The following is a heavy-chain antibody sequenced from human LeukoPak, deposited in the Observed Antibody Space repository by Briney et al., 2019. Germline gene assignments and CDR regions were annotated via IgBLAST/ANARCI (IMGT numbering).Heavy chain of an antibody. CDR1: GFTFDDYA. CDR2: ISWDGGST. CDR3: VKDSGSYFAFADY. D-gene: IGHD1-26*01. J-gene: IGHJ4*02. Sequence: PGGSLRLSCAASGFTFDDYAMHLVRQAPGMGLEWVSLISWDGGSTYYADSVKGRFTISRDNSKNSLYLQMNNLRVEDTALYFCVKDSGSYFAFADYWGQGTLVTVSS. V-gene: IGHV3-43D*03.